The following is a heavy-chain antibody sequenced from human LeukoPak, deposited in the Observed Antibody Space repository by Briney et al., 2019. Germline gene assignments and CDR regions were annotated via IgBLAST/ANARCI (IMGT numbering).Heavy chain of an antibody. CDR1: GGSISSYY. CDR2: IYYSGST. J-gene: IGHJ4*02. CDR3: AGQDFESLDY. V-gene: IGHV4-59*08. Sequence: SETPSLTCTVSGGSISSYYWSWIRQPPGKGLEWIGYIYYSGSTNYNPSLKSRVTISVDTSKNQFSLKLSSVTAADTAVYYCAGQDFESLDYWGQGTLVTVSS.